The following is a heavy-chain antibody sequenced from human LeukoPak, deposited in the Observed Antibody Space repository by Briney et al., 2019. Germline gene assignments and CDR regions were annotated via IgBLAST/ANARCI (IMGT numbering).Heavy chain of an antibody. Sequence: ETLSLTCAVSGGSISSGGYSWSWIRQPPGKGLEWVSAISGSGGSTYYADSVKGRFTISRDNSKNTLYLQMNSLRAEDTAVYYCAKDPPWATMVRGVIKSNWFDPWGQGTLVTVSS. CDR3: AKDPPWATMVRGVIKSNWFDP. CDR2: ISGSGGST. D-gene: IGHD3-10*01. J-gene: IGHJ5*02. V-gene: IGHV3-23*01. CDR1: GGSISSGGYS.